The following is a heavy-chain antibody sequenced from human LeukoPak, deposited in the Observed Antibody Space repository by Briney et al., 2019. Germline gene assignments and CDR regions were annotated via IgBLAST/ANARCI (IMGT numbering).Heavy chain of an antibody. D-gene: IGHD3-9*01. V-gene: IGHV1-24*01. Sequence: ASVKVSCKVSGYTLTELSMHWVRQAPGKGLEWMGGFDPEDGETIYAQKFQGRVTMTEDTSTDTAYMELSSLRSEDTAVYYCVHYDILTGNSDYWGQGTLATVSS. J-gene: IGHJ4*02. CDR3: VHYDILTGNSDY. CDR1: GYTLTELS. CDR2: FDPEDGET.